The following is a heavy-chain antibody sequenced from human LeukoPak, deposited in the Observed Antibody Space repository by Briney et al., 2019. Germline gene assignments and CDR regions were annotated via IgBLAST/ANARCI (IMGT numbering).Heavy chain of an antibody. V-gene: IGHV3-11*01. Sequence: GGSLRLSCAASGFTFSDYYMSWIRQAPGKGLEWVSYISSSGSTIYYADSVKGRFTISRDNAKNSLYLQMNSLRAEDTAVYYCARSLMNSVRPYYYYYGMEVWGQGTTVTVSS. CDR2: ISSSGSTI. J-gene: IGHJ6*02. CDR1: GFTFSDYY. CDR3: ARSLMNSVRPYYYYYGMEV. D-gene: IGHD1-7*01.